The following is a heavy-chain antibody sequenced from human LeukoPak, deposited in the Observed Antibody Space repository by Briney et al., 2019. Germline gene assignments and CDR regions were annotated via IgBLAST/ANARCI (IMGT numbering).Heavy chain of an antibody. D-gene: IGHD3-22*01. CDR2: INHSGST. V-gene: IGHV4-34*01. CDR3: ARTYYDRYYYHYMDV. Sequence: SETLSLTCAVYGGSFSGYYWSWIRQPPGKGLEWIGEINHSGSTNYNPSLKSRVTISVDTSKNQFSLKLSSVTAADTAVYYCARTYYDRYYYHYMDVWGKGTTVTVSS. CDR1: GGSFSGYY. J-gene: IGHJ6*03.